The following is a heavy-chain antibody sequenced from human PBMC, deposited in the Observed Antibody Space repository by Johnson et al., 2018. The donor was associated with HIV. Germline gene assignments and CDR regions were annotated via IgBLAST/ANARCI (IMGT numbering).Heavy chain of an antibody. CDR2: ISCSGKST. CDR1: GFIFRDYY. CDR3: AREEGSDILTRGDAFDI. Sequence: QVQLVESGGGLVKPGGSLRLSCAVSGFIFRDYYMSWIRQAPGKGLAWVSYISCSGKSTNYADSVKGRFTIPRDNAKNSLSLQMNSLRAEDTAIYYCAREEGSDILTRGDAFDIWGQGTMVAVSS. J-gene: IGHJ3*02. V-gene: IGHV3-11*04. D-gene: IGHD3-9*01.